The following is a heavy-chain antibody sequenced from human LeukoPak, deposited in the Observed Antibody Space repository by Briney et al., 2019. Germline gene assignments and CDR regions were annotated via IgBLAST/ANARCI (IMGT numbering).Heavy chain of an antibody. CDR2: IYYSGST. CDR1: GGSISTYF. CDR3: ARCQSKYFYDRGGFDI. J-gene: IGHJ3*02. D-gene: IGHD3-22*01. Sequence: SETLSLTCTVSGGSISTYFWTWIRQPPGKGLEWIGNIYYSGSTNYRPSLKSRATISVDTSRNQFSLRLSSVTAADTAVYYCARCQSKYFYDRGGFDIWGQGTMVTVSS. V-gene: IGHV4-59*01.